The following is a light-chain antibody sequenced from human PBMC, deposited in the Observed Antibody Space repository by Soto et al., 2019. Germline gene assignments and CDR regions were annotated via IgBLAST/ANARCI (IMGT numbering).Light chain of an antibody. Sequence: EIVMTQSPATLSVSPGERATLSCRASQSVSRNLAWYQQKPGQPPRLLIYDASTRATGVPARFGGSGSGTEFTLTISGLPSEYFAVYYCQQYGDWPPDTFGQGTKVEI. CDR2: DAS. V-gene: IGKV3-15*01. CDR3: QQYGDWPPDT. J-gene: IGKJ2*01. CDR1: QSVSRN.